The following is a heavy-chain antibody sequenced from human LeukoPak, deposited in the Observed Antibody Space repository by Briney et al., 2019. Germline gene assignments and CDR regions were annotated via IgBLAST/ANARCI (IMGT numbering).Heavy chain of an antibody. J-gene: IGHJ4*02. CDR3: AKDPDRAPYY. CDR2: ISYDGSNK. V-gene: IGHV3-30-3*01. Sequence: TGGSLRLSCAASGFTFSSYAMHWVRQAPGKGLEWVAVISYDGSNKYYADSVKGRFTISRDNSKNTLYLQMNSLRAEDTAVYYCAKDPDRAPYYWGQGTLVTVSS. CDR1: GFTFSSYA.